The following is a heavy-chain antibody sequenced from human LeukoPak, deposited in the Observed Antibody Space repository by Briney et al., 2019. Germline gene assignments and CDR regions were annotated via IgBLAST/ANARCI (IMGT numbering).Heavy chain of an antibody. Sequence: PGGSLRLSCAASGFTFSSYWMSWVRQPPGKGLEWIGEIYHSGSTNYNPSLKSRVTISVDKSKNQFSLKLSSVTAADTAVYYCAGAAGTYYYYGMDVWGQGTTVTVSS. D-gene: IGHD6-13*01. J-gene: IGHJ6*02. CDR3: AGAAGTYYYYGMDV. CDR2: IYHSGST. CDR1: GFTFSSYW. V-gene: IGHV4-4*02.